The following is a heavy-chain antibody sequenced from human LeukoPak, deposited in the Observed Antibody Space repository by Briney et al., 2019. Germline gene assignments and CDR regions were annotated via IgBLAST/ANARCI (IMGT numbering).Heavy chain of an antibody. J-gene: IGHJ4*02. CDR3: ARDEGSSGYYSQGDY. CDR2: IKQDGSEK. V-gene: IGHV3-7*01. CDR1: GFSFRNSW. Sequence: GGSLRLSCAASGFSFRNSWMSWVRQAPGKGLEWVANIKQDGSEKYYVDSVKGRFTISRDNAKNSLYLQMNSLRAEDTAIYYCARDEGSSGYYSQGDYWGQGPLVTVSS. D-gene: IGHD3-22*01.